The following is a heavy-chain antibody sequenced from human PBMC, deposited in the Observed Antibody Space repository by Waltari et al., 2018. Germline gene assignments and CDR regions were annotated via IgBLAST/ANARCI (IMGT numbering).Heavy chain of an antibody. J-gene: IGHJ3*02. CDR1: GYSISSGSY. V-gene: IGHV4-38-2*01. D-gene: IGHD3-22*01. CDR3: ARVNYYDSSGYYGSDAFDI. CDR2: IYHSGST. Sequence: QVQLQESGPGLVKPSETLSLTCAVSGYSISSGSYWGWIRQPPGKGLEWIGSIYHSGSTYYNPSLKSRVTISVDTSKNQFSLKLSSVTAADTAVYYCARVNYYDSSGYYGSDAFDIWGQGTMVTVSS.